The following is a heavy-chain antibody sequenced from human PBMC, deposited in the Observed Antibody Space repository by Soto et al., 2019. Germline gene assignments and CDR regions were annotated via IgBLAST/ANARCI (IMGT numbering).Heavy chain of an antibody. CDR3: ASSYGSGYRAFDY. J-gene: IGHJ4*02. CDR1: GDTFNFYS. V-gene: IGHV1-69*02. Sequence: QVQLVQSGAEVKRPGSSVKVSCKASGDTFNFYSINWVRQAPGLGLEWMGRVNPIVSMSNYAQKFQGRVTMTADKSTITAYMELSSLRSEDTAIYYCASSYGSGYRAFDYWGQGDLVTVS. CDR2: VNPIVSMS. D-gene: IGHD3-10*01.